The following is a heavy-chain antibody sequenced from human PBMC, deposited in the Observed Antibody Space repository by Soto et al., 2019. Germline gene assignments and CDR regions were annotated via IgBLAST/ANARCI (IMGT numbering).Heavy chain of an antibody. D-gene: IGHD1-1*01. V-gene: IGHV1-18*01. J-gene: IGHJ4*02. CDR1: GYAFTTYG. CDR3: ARGRYGDY. CDR2: ISAHNGNT. Sequence: QVHLVQSGAEVKKPEASVKVSCKGSGYAFTTYGITGVRQAPGQGLEWMGWISAHNGNTNYAQKLQGRVTVTRDTSTSTAYMELRSLRSDDTAVYYCARGRYGDYWGQGALVTVSS.